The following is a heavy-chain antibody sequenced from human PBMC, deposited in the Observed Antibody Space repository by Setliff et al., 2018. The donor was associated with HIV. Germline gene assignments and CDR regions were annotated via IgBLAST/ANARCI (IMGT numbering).Heavy chain of an antibody. J-gene: IGHJ4*02. CDR2: IYHDGST. CDR1: GDSINSYY. CDR3: ARIGWKQGAVGSFCAY. D-gene: IGHD3-10*01. Sequence: PSETLSLTCTVSGDSINSYYWSWIRQSPGKGLEWIGYIYHDGSTNYNHSLKSRLTMSMDMSKNLFSLRLRSGPAADTAVYYCARIGWKQGAVGSFCAYWGQGALVTVSS. V-gene: IGHV4-59*01.